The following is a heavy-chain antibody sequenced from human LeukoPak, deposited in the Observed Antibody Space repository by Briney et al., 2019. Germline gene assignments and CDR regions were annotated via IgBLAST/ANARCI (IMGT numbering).Heavy chain of an antibody. CDR2: IFSGGTT. Sequence: GGSLRLSCAASGFTVRNYFVGWVRQAPGKGLQWVSHIFSGGTTEYADSVKGRYTLSTDTSSNTLYLQMNSLRAEDTAMYFCARGRSKTKVFEYWGQGTLVTVSS. CDR3: ARGRSKTKVFEY. V-gene: IGHV3-53*01. D-gene: IGHD4-17*01. CDR1: GFTVRNYF. J-gene: IGHJ4*02.